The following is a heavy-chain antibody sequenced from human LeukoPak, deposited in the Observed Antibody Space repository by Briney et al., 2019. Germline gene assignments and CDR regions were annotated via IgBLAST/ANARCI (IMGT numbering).Heavy chain of an antibody. Sequence: ASVKVSCKPSGYTFTSYAMHRVRQAPGQRLEWMGWINACNGNTKYSQEFQGRVTITRDTSASTAYMELSSLRSEDMAVYYCARSRPVAGHYCYYYMDVWGKGTTVTVS. V-gene: IGHV1-3*03. CDR1: GYTFTSYA. J-gene: IGHJ6*03. D-gene: IGHD6-19*01. CDR3: ARSRPVAGHYCYYYMDV. CDR2: INACNGNT.